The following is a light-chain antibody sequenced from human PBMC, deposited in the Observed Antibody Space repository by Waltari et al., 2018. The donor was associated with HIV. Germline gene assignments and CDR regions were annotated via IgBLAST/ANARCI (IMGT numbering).Light chain of an antibody. CDR3: QQSYNSPMYT. CDR2: ATS. CDR1: QSISTF. J-gene: IGKJ2*01. Sequence: DIQMTQSPSSLSVSVGDRVTITCRASQSISTFLNWYQQKPGKAPKLLIYATSTLQSGVPSRFSGSGSETDFTLTISSLQPEDSATYYCQQSYNSPMYTFGQGTKLEI. V-gene: IGKV1-39*01.